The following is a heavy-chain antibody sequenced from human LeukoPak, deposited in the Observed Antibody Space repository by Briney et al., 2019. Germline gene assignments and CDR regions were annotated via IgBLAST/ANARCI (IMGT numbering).Heavy chain of an antibody. CDR2: ISANTGNT. CDR1: GYTFTSYS. V-gene: IGHV1-18*04. CDR3: TREVGIGTERYFDS. J-gene: IGHJ4*02. D-gene: IGHD1-1*01. Sequence: ASVKVSCKASGYTFTSYSVTWVRQAPGQGLEGMGWISANTGNTNYVQDFQGRVTMTVDTSTRTVYLELMSLRFDDTAVYYCTREVGIGTERYFDSWGQGTLVTVSS.